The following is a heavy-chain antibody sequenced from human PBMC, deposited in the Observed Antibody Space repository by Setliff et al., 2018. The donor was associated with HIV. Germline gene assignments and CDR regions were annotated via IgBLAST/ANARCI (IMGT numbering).Heavy chain of an antibody. CDR2: INHDGSII. CDR3: ATIPWGLFDY. Sequence: PGGSLRLSCADAKFPLSDLWMYWMHRIRQVPGKGLMWVAAINHDGSIIKYADSVKGRFTISRDDAKNTVYLQMNSLRGDDTAVYYCATIPWGLFDYWGQGKLVTVSS. D-gene: IGHD7-27*01. V-gene: IGHV3-74*03. CDR1: KFPLSDLWMYW. J-gene: IGHJ4*02.